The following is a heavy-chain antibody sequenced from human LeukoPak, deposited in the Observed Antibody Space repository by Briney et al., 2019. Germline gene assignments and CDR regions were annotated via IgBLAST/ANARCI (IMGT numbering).Heavy chain of an antibody. J-gene: IGHJ4*02. V-gene: IGHV1-18*01. Sequence: ASVKVSCKASGYTFTSYGISWVRQAPGQGLEWMGWISAYNGNTNYAQKLQGRVTMTTDTSTSTAYMELRSLRSDDTAVYYCARDIYYYDRSDYAYVHYFDYWGQGTLVTVSS. CDR1: GYTFTSYG. CDR2: ISAYNGNT. CDR3: ARDIYYYDRSDYAYVHYFDY. D-gene: IGHD3-22*01.